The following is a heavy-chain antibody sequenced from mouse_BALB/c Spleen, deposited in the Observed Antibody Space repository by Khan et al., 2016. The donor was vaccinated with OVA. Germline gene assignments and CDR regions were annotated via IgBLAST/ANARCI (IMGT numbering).Heavy chain of an antibody. CDR1: GFTLSSYG. CDR2: ISSGGHYT. V-gene: IGHV5-6*01. Sequence: EVELVESGGDLVKPGRSLKLSCAASGFTLSSYGVSWVRQTPDKRLEWVATISSGGHYTYFPDSVRGRFTIYRNNDKNTRYLEMSSLKSEDTAKSSCASSITKSKWDYYAMDYWGQGTSVTVSS. D-gene: IGHD1-1*01. J-gene: IGHJ4*01. CDR3: ASSITKSKWDYYAMDY.